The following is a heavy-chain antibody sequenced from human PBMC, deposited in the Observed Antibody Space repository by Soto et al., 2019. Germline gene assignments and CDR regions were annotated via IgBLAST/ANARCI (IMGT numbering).Heavy chain of an antibody. CDR1: GFSLTTSGVG. J-gene: IGHJ4*02. CDR2: IYWDDDE. CDR3: AHMTTVTTFDY. D-gene: IGHD4-17*01. V-gene: IGHV2-5*02. Sequence: QITLKESGPTLVKPTQTLTLTCTFSGFSLTTSGVGVGWIRQPPGKALEWLALIYWDDDERYRPSLQSRLTITKDASTNQVGLAMTNMDPADTATYYCAHMTTVTTFDYWGQGTLVTVSS.